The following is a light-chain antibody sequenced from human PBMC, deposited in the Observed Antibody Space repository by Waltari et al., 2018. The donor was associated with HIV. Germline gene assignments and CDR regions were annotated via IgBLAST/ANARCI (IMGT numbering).Light chain of an antibody. CDR1: SSNVGKHY. Sequence: QSGLRQPPSTSRPPGQRVVISCSGRSSNVGKHYVSWFQQLPGAAPRLLIYRNARRPSGVPDRFTAAKSGTSASLVISGLRSDDEADYFCASWDDALSSWLFGGGTKLTVL. CDR2: RNA. CDR3: ASWDDALSSWL. J-gene: IGLJ6*01. V-gene: IGLV1-47*01.